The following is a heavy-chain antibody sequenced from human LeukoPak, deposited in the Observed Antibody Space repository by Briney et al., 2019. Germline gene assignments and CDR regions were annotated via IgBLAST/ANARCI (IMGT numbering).Heavy chain of an antibody. Sequence: TSETLSLTCTVSGGSVSSNIYYWNWIRQPPGKGLEWIGYIYYSGSTNYNPSLKSRVTMSVDTSQNQFSLKLSSVTAADTAVYYCARRAGTSIHYFDSWGQGTLVTVSS. CDR3: ARRAGTSIHYFDS. CDR2: IYYSGST. V-gene: IGHV4-61*01. J-gene: IGHJ4*02. CDR1: GGSVSSNIYY. D-gene: IGHD3-3*02.